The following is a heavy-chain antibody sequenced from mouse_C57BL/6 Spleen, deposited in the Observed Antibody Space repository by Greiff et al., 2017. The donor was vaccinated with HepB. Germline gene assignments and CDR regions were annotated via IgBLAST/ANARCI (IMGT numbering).Heavy chain of an antibody. V-gene: IGHV1-26*01. CDR3: ARSSYGSSPFAY. CDR1: GYTFTDYY. CDR2: INPNNGGT. J-gene: IGHJ3*01. D-gene: IGHD1-1*01. Sequence: EVQLQQSGPELVKPGASVKISCKASGYTFTDYYMNWVKQSHGKSLEWIGDINPNNGGTSYNQKFKGKATLTVDKSSSTAYMELRSLTSEDSAVYYCARSSYGSSPFAYWGQGTLVTVSA.